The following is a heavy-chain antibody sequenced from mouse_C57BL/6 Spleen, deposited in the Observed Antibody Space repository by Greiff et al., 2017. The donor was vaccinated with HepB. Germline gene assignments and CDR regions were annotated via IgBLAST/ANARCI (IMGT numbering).Heavy chain of an antibody. CDR3: ARGYYGSPGYFDY. CDR1: GFTFSDYY. Sequence: EVKLMESEGGLVQPGSSMKLSCTASGFTFSDYYMAWVRQVPEKGLEWVANINYDGSSTYYLDSLKSRFIISRDNAKNILYLQMSSLKSEDTATYYCARGYYGSPGYFDYWGQGTTLTVSS. CDR2: INYDGSST. V-gene: IGHV5-16*01. D-gene: IGHD1-1*01. J-gene: IGHJ2*01.